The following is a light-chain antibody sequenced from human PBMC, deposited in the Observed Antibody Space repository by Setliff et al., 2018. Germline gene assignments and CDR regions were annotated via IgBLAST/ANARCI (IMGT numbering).Light chain of an antibody. CDR2: EVT. Sequence: QSALAQPPSASGSPGQSVTISCTGTSSDVGGYNYVSWYQQHPGKAPKLIIYEVTKRPSGVPDRFSGSKSGNTASLTVSGLQADDEADYYCSSYASSINPYVFGTGTEVTVL. J-gene: IGLJ1*01. CDR1: SSDVGGYNY. V-gene: IGLV2-8*01. CDR3: SSYASSINPYV.